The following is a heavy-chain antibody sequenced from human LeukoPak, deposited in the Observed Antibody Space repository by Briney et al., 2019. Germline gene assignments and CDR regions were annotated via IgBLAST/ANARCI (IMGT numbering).Heavy chain of an antibody. CDR2: ISSSSSYI. V-gene: IGHV3-21*01. CDR3: ARDQGLVVVTAKDAFDI. Sequence: TGGSLRLSCAVSGFTFSSYSMNWVRQAPGEGLEWVSSISSSSSYIYYADSVKGRFTISRDNAKNSLYLQMNSLRAEDTAVYYCARDQGLVVVTAKDAFDIWGQGTMVTVSS. J-gene: IGHJ3*02. D-gene: IGHD2-21*02. CDR1: GFTFSSYS.